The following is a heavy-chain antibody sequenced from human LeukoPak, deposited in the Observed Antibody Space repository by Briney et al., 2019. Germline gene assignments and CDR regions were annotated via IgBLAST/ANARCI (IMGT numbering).Heavy chain of an antibody. Sequence: GGSLRLSCVASGFTLRTYWMNWVRQGPGKALLWVARIDRDGTLMTHADSVEGRFTISRDNAQDTVYLQMNDLRDEDTATYYCVRDLGDYWGQGTLVTVSS. J-gene: IGHJ4*02. CDR2: IDRDGTLM. CDR3: VRDLGDY. V-gene: IGHV3-74*03. CDR1: GFTLRTYW.